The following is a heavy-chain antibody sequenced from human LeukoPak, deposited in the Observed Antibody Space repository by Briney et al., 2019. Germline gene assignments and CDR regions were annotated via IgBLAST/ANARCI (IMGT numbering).Heavy chain of an antibody. Sequence: GRSLRLSCAASGFSFSSYGMHWVRQAPGKGLEWVATVWYDGGNKNYADSVKGRFTISRDNSKNTLYLQMSSLRDEDTAVYYCARDQNLYSSGWYQLYFDYWGQGTLVTVSS. V-gene: IGHV3-33*01. J-gene: IGHJ4*02. D-gene: IGHD6-19*01. CDR2: VWYDGGNK. CDR3: ARDQNLYSSGWYQLYFDY. CDR1: GFSFSSYG.